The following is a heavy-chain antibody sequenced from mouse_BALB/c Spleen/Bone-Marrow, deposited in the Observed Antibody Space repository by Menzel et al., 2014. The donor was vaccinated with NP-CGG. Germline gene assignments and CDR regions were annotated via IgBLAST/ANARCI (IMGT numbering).Heavy chain of an antibody. Sequence: EVQLQQSGPGLVKPSQSQSLTCTVTGYSITSDYAWNWIRQFPGNKLEWMGYISYSGSTSYNPSLKSRISITRDTSKNQFFLQLNSVTTEDTATYYCARYRDDHVFMDYWGRGTSVTVSS. V-gene: IGHV3-2*02. CDR1: GYSITSDYA. CDR2: ISYSGST. CDR3: ARYRDDHVFMDY. J-gene: IGHJ4*01. D-gene: IGHD2-4*01.